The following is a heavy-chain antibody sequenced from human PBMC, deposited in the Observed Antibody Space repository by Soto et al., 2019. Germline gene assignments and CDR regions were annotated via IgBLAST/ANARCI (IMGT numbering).Heavy chain of an antibody. CDR1: GFTFSSYS. V-gene: IGHV3-30-3*01. J-gene: IGHJ6*02. CDR2: ISYDGSDK. D-gene: IGHD3-10*01. CDR3: ASEAGVYGSGSYGMDV. Sequence: QVQLVESGGGVVQPGRSLRLSCAASGFTFSSYSMHWVRQAPGKGLEWVAVISYDGSDKYYADSVKGRFTISRDNSKNTLYLQMNSLRAEDTAVYYWASEAGVYGSGSYGMDVWGQGSTVTVSS.